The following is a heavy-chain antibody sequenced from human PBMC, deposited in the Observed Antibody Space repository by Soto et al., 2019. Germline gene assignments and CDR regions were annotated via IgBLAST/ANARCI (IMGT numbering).Heavy chain of an antibody. CDR1: GYTFTSYA. J-gene: IGHJ1*01. CDR2: INAGNGNT. CDR3: ARGTVTEYFQH. V-gene: IGHV1-3*01. D-gene: IGHD4-17*01. Sequence: ASVKVSCKASGYTFTSYAMHWVRQAPGQRLEWMGWINAGNGNTKYSQKFQGRVTITRDTSASTADLELSSLRAEDTALYYCARGTVTEYFQHWGQGTLVTVSS.